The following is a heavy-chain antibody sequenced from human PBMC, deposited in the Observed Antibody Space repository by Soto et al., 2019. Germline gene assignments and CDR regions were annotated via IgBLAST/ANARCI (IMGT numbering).Heavy chain of an antibody. Sequence: PGGSLRLSCVGSGFTFSRYGMHWIRQAPGKGLEWLAVISFDGDYKYHADSVKGRFTISRDNSKNTLDLQMHGLRAEDTAMYYCAKEYKGQIFLVEAARGTYFDYWGPGPLVTVS. D-gene: IGHD2-15*01. CDR3: AKEYKGQIFLVEAARGTYFDY. CDR2: ISFDGDYK. V-gene: IGHV3-30*18. J-gene: IGHJ4*02. CDR1: GFTFSRYG.